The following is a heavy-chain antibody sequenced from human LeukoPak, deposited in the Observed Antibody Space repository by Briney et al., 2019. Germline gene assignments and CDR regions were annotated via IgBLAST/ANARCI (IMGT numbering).Heavy chain of an antibody. CDR2: ISGSGGST. CDR1: GFTFSSYA. V-gene: IGHV3-23*01. D-gene: IGHD1-26*01. CDR3: AKDIVGATAQFLDY. J-gene: IGHJ4*02. Sequence: QPGGSLRLSCAASGFTFSSYAMSWVRQAPGKGLEWVSAISGSGGSTYYADSVKGRFTISRDNSKNTLYLQMNSLRAEDTAVYCCAKDIVGATAQFLDYWGQGTLVTVSS.